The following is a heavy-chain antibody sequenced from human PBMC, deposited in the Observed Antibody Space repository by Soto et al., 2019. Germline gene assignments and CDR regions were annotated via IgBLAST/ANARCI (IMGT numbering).Heavy chain of an antibody. D-gene: IGHD2-15*01. V-gene: IGHV1-2*04. CDR3: ARDSRAYCSGGSCPGYYYYYMDV. J-gene: IGHJ6*03. Sequence: ASVKVSCKASGYTFTGYYMHWVRQAPGQGLEWMGWINPNSGGTNYAQKFQGWVTMTRDTSISTAYMELSRLRSDDTAVYYCARDSRAYCSGGSCPGYYYYYMDVWGKGTTVTVSS. CDR2: INPNSGGT. CDR1: GYTFTGYY.